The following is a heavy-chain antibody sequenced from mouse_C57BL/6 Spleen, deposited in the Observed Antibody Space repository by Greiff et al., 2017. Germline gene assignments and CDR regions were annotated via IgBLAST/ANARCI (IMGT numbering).Heavy chain of an antibody. CDR2: IDPETGGT. J-gene: IGHJ1*03. CDR3: TRGEVITTAHWYFDV. D-gene: IGHD1-1*01. Sequence: QVQLQQSGAELVRPGASVTLSCKASGYTFTDYEMHWVKQTPVHGLEWIGAIDPETGGTAYNQKFTGKAILTADKSSSTAYMELRSLTSEDSAVYYCTRGEVITTAHWYFDVWGTGTTVTVSS. CDR1: GYTFTDYE. V-gene: IGHV1-15*01.